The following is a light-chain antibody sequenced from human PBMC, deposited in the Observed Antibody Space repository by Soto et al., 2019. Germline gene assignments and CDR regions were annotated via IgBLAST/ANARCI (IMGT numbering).Light chain of an antibody. Sequence: EIVLTQSPATLSLSPGERATLSCGASQTVGSTYLAWYQQKPGLAPRLLIYDASSRATGIPDRFSGSGSGTAFTLTISRLEPVDFAVYYCQHYGSSPWTFGQGTKVEIK. CDR1: QTVGSTY. J-gene: IGKJ1*01. CDR3: QHYGSSPWT. V-gene: IGKV3D-20*01. CDR2: DAS.